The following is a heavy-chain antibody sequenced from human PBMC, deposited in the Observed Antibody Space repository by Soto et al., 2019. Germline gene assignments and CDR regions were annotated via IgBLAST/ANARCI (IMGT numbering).Heavy chain of an antibody. D-gene: IGHD6-25*01. Sequence: ASVKFSCKASGYTFTSYGISWVRQAPGQGLEWMGWISAYNGNTNYAQKLQGRVTMTTDTSTSTAYMELRSLRSDDTAVYYCARGSSGWYYYGMDVWGQGTTVTVSS. CDR1: GYTFTSYG. V-gene: IGHV1-18*04. CDR2: ISAYNGNT. J-gene: IGHJ6*02. CDR3: ARGSSGWYYYGMDV.